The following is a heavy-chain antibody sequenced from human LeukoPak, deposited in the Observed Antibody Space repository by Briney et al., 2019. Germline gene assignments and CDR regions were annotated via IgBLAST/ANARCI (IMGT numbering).Heavy chain of an antibody. V-gene: IGHV6-1*01. Sequence: SQTLSVTSALSVDSVSIDSAAWNSVRQTPSRGLEWLGRTYYRSQWFIDYAVSVKTRITIKADTSRNQFSLELNSVTPEDTGVYYCARGSGYYDTGSFSFVDNWGQGTLVTVSS. CDR3: ARGSGYYDTGSFSFVDN. CDR1: VDSVSIDSAA. CDR2: TYYRSQWFI. D-gene: IGHD3-22*01. J-gene: IGHJ4*02.